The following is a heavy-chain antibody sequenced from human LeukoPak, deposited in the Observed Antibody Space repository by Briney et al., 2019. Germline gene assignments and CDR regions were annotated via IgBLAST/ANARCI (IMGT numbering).Heavy chain of an antibody. CDR3: AIATYYYDSSGYVLDAFDI. V-gene: IGHV5-51*01. J-gene: IGHJ3*02. Sequence: GESLQISCKGSGYSFTSYWIGWVRPLPGKGLEWMGIIYPGDSDTRYSPSFQGQVTISADKSISTAYLQWSSLKASDTAMYYCAIATYYYDSSGYVLDAFDIWGQGTMVTVSS. CDR1: GYSFTSYW. D-gene: IGHD3-22*01. CDR2: IYPGDSDT.